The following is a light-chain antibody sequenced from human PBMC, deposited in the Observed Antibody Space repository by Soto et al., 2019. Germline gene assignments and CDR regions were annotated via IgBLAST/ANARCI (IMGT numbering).Light chain of an antibody. CDR3: QQYNSYSSWT. CDR1: QSLNSL. Sequence: PSTLSASVGDRVNITCRASQSLNSLLAWYQQKPGRAPKLLIYDASTLESGVPSRFSGSGSGTEFTLTISSLQTDDFATYYCQQYNSYSSWTFGQGTKVDIK. V-gene: IGKV1-5*01. CDR2: DAS. J-gene: IGKJ1*01.